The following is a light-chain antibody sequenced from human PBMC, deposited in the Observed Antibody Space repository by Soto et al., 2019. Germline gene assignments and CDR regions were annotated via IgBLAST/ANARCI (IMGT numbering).Light chain of an antibody. V-gene: IGKV1-27*01. CDR2: VAS. CDR1: QGISNY. CDR3: QKYNSAPWT. J-gene: IGKJ1*01. Sequence: DIQMTQSPSSLSASVGDRVTITCRASQGISNYLAWYQQQPGKVPKLLIYVASTLQSGVPSRFSGSGSGTDFTHTISSLQHEDVATYYCQKYNSAPWTFGQGTKVEIK.